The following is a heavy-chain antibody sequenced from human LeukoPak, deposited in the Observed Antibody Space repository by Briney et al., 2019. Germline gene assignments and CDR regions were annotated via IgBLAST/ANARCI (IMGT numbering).Heavy chain of an antibody. CDR1: GFTFSSYS. V-gene: IGHV3-23*01. J-gene: IGHJ4*02. CDR3: AKVSGKVAVAGLPIDY. Sequence: GGSLRLSCAASGFTFSSYSMNWVRQAPGKGLEWVSAISGSGGSTYYADSVKGRFTISRDNSKNTLYLQMNSLRAEDTAVYYCAKVSGKVAVAGLPIDYWGQGTLVTVSS. D-gene: IGHD6-19*01. CDR2: ISGSGGST.